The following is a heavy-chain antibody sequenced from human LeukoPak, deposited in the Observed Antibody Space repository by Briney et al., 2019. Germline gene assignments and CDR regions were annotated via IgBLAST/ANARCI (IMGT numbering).Heavy chain of an antibody. CDR2: ISYDGSNK. J-gene: IGHJ3*02. D-gene: IGHD3-10*01. Sequence: PGRSLRLSCAASGFTFSSYAMHWVRQAPGKGLEWVAVISYDGSNKYYADSVKGRFTISRDNSKNTLYLQMNSLRAEDTAVYYCARELLMGDAFDIWGQGTMVTVSS. CDR1: GFTFSSYA. V-gene: IGHV3-30-3*01. CDR3: ARELLMGDAFDI.